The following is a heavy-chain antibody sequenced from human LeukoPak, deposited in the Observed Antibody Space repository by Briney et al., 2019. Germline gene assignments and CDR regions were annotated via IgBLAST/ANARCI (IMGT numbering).Heavy chain of an antibody. CDR2: IYYSGST. V-gene: IGHV4-59*12. J-gene: IGHJ4*02. Sequence: PSETLSLTCTVSGGSISSYYWSWIRQPPGKGLEWIGYIYYSGSTNYNPSLKSRVTISVDTSKNQFSLKLSSVTAADTAVYYCARGYYGGRPEERNFDYWGQGTLVTVSS. D-gene: IGHD4-23*01. CDR3: ARGYYGGRPEERNFDY. CDR1: GGSISSYY.